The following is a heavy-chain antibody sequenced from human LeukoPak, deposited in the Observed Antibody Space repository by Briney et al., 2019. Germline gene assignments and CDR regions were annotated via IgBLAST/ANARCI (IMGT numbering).Heavy chain of an antibody. CDR1: GFTFSSYG. CDR2: ISYDGSNK. CDR3: AKDLEPQRQLAFYYCYGMDV. J-gene: IGHJ6*02. D-gene: IGHD5-18*01. Sequence: GRSLRLSCAASGFTFSSYGMHWVRQAPGKGLEWVAVISYDGSNKYYADSVKGRFTISRDNSKTTLYLQMNSLRAEDTAVYYCAKDLEPQRQLAFYYCYGMDVWGQGTTVTVSS. V-gene: IGHV3-30*18.